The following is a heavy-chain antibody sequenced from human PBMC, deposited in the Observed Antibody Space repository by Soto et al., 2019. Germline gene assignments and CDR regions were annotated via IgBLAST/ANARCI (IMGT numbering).Heavy chain of an antibody. J-gene: IGHJ4*02. CDR3: ARDFCSGGSCYFFDY. D-gene: IGHD2-15*01. Sequence: QVQLVQSGAEVKKPGASVKVSCKASGYTFTGYYMHWVRQAPGQGLEWMGWINPNSGGTNHAQKFQGWVTMTRDTSISTAYMELSRLRSDDTAVYYCARDFCSGGSCYFFDYWGQGTLVTVSS. CDR2: INPNSGGT. V-gene: IGHV1-2*04. CDR1: GYTFTGYY.